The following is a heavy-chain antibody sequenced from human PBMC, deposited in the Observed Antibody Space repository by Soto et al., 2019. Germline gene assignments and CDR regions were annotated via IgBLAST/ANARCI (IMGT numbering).Heavy chain of an antibody. CDR3: AKDEDIVVVPAEIDY. Sequence: EVQLLESGGGLVQPGGSLRLSCAASGFTFSSYAMSWVRQAPGKGLEWVSAISGSGGSTYYADSVKGRFTISRDNSKNTLYLQMNSLRAEDTAVYYCAKDEDIVVVPAEIDYWGQGTLVTVCS. D-gene: IGHD2-2*01. CDR1: GFTFSSYA. CDR2: ISGSGGST. J-gene: IGHJ4*02. V-gene: IGHV3-23*01.